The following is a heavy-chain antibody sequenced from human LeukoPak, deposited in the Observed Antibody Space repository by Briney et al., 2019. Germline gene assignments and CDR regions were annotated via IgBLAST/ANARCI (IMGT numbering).Heavy chain of an antibody. CDR3: ARDVMGSGWPYFDY. CDR2: IHYSGNT. D-gene: IGHD6-19*01. V-gene: IGHV4-59*01. CDR1: GGSISSYY. Sequence: SETLSLTCTVSGGSISSYYWSWIRQPPGKGLEWIGYIHYSGNTNYNPSLKSRVTISVDTSKNQFSLKLSSVTAADTAVYYCARDVMGSGWPYFDYWGQGTLATVSS. J-gene: IGHJ4*02.